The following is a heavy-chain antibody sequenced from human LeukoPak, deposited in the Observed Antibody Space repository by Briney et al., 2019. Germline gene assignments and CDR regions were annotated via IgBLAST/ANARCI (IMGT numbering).Heavy chain of an antibody. CDR1: GYTFTGYY. V-gene: IGHV1-2*02. J-gene: IGHJ4*02. CDR2: INPNSGGT. D-gene: IGHD3-10*01. Sequence: ASVKVSCKASGYTFTGYYMHWVRQAPGQGLEWMGWINPNSGGTNYAQKFQGRVTMTRDTSISTAYMELSRLGSDDTAVYYCARASARITMVRGVIAGYWGQGTLVTVSS. CDR3: ARASARITMVRGVIAGY.